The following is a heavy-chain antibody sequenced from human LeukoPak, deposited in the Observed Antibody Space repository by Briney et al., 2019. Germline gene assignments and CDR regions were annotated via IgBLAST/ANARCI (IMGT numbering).Heavy chain of an antibody. Sequence: GGSLRLSCAASGFTFSSENMNWVRQAPGKGPEWVSYISGSSTTIYYADSVKGRFTISRDNAKNSLYLQMDSLRDEDTAVYYCARKNDSSGYYLHYWGQGTLVTVSS. D-gene: IGHD3-22*01. J-gene: IGHJ4*02. CDR1: GFTFSSEN. CDR3: ARKNDSSGYYLHY. CDR2: ISGSSTTI. V-gene: IGHV3-48*02.